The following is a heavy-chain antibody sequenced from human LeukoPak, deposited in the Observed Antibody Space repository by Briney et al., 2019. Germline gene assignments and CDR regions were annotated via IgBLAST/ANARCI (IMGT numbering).Heavy chain of an antibody. D-gene: IGHD3-22*01. J-gene: IGHJ6*03. Sequence: SETLSLTCAVSGYSISSGYYWGWIRQPPGKGLEWIGSIYHSGSTYYNPSLKSRVTISVDTSKNQFSLKLSSVTAADTAVYYCASSLYDSSGYYPLSYYYYMDVWGKGTTVTVSS. CDR3: ASSLYDSSGYYPLSYYYYMDV. CDR1: GYSISSGYY. V-gene: IGHV4-38-2*01. CDR2: IYHSGST.